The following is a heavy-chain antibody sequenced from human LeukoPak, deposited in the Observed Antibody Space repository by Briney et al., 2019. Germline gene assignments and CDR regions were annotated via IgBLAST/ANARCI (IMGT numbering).Heavy chain of an antibody. Sequence: SETLSLTCTVSGGSISSGDYYWSWIRQPPGKGLEWIGYIYYSGSTYYNPSLKSRVTISVDMSKNQFSLKLSSVTAADTAVYYCARERERRNDFWSGYHNWFDPWGQGTLVTVSS. V-gene: IGHV4-30-4*01. J-gene: IGHJ5*02. CDR1: GGSISSGDYY. D-gene: IGHD3-3*01. CDR3: ARERERRNDFWSGYHNWFDP. CDR2: IYYSGST.